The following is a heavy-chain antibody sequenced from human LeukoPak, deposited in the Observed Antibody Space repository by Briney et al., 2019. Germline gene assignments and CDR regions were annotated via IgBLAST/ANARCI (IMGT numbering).Heavy chain of an antibody. D-gene: IGHD3-10*01. Sequence: ASVRVSCKTSGYIFSRFYIHWVRQAPGQGLEWMGWINPNTGGTNFPQKFLGRVTLTTDASITTVYMTLRSLTSDDTAVYFCAREGDFNGSGRGDSWGRGTLVSVSS. CDR1: GYIFSRFY. CDR2: INPNTGGT. CDR3: AREGDFNGSGRGDS. J-gene: IGHJ4*02. V-gene: IGHV1-2*02.